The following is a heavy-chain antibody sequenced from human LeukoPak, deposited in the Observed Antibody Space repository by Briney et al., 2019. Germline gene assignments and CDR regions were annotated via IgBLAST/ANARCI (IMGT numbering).Heavy chain of an antibody. V-gene: IGHV3-48*03. J-gene: IGHJ5*02. CDR1: GFTFSSYE. D-gene: IGHD6-13*01. CDR2: VSSSGSTI. Sequence: GGSLRLSCAASGFTFSSYEMNWVRQAPGKGLEWVSYVSSSGSTIYYADSVKGRFTISRDNAKNSLYLQMNSLRAEDTAVYYWASGSSSWKPRRWFDPWGQGTLVTVSS. CDR3: ASGSSSWKPRRWFDP.